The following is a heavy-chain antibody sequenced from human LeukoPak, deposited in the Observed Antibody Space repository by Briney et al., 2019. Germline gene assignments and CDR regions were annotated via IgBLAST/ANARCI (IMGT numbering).Heavy chain of an antibody. CDR2: IKQDGSEK. CDR3: ASRVVVPAANMDV. J-gene: IGHJ6*04. D-gene: IGHD2-2*01. V-gene: IGHV3-7*01. CDR1: GFTFSSYW. Sequence: GGSLRLSCAASGFTFSSYWMSWVRQAPGKGVEWVANIKQDGSEKYYVDSVKGRFTISRDNSKNTLYLQMNSLRAEDTAVYYCASRVVVPAANMDVWGKGTTVTVSS.